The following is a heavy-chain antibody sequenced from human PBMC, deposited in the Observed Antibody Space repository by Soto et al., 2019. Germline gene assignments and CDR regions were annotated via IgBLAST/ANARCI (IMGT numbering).Heavy chain of an antibody. Sequence: GESLKISCRGSGYIFTDYWIAWVRQVPGKGLEWMGIIYPGDSDTRYSPSFQGQVTISVDKSISTAYLQWSSLKASDTAIYYCARTYSYENWFDPWGQGTLVTVSS. V-gene: IGHV5-51*01. J-gene: IGHJ5*02. CDR1: GYIFTDYW. D-gene: IGHD2-15*01. CDR2: IYPGDSDT. CDR3: ARTYSYENWFDP.